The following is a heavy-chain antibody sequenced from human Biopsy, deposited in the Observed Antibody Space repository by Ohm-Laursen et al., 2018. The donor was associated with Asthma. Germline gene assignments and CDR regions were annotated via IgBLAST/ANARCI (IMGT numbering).Heavy chain of an antibody. J-gene: IGHJ4*02. CDR2: ISYDGSSI. V-gene: IGHV3-30-3*01. Sequence: SLRLSCAAPRFTYDMHWVRQAPGKGLEWVAVISYDGSSIYYADSVKGRFTISRDNSKNTLSLQMNSLTAEDTAVYYCAREGVAGTHIEDWGQGTLVTVSS. CDR3: AREGVAGTHIED. CDR1: RFTYD. D-gene: IGHD6-19*01.